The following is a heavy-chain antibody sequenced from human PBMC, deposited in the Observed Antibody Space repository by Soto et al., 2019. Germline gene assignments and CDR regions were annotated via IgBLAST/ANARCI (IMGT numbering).Heavy chain of an antibody. CDR1: GGSFSGYY. CDR3: ARVPYSSGWWFDY. J-gene: IGHJ4*02. D-gene: IGHD6-19*01. Sequence: SETLSLTCAVYGGSFSGYYWSWIRQPPGKGLEWIGEINHSGSTNYNPSRKSRVTISIDTSKNQFSLKLSSVTAADTAVYYCARVPYSSGWWFDYWGQGTLVTVSS. V-gene: IGHV4-34*01. CDR2: INHSGST.